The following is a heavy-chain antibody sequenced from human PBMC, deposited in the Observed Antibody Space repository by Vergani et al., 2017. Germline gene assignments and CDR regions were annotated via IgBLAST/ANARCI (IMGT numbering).Heavy chain of an antibody. CDR1: GFTVSSNY. Sequence: EVQLVESGGGLVQPGGSLRLSCAASGFTVSSNYMSWVRQAPGKGLEWVSVIYSGGSTYYADSVKGRFTISRDNSKNTLYRQMNSLRAEDTAVYYCARGDRLRYFDWLLPPPDFDYWGQGTLVTVSS. CDR2: IYSGGST. CDR3: ARGDRLRYFDWLLPPPDFDY. V-gene: IGHV3-66*01. D-gene: IGHD3-9*01. J-gene: IGHJ4*02.